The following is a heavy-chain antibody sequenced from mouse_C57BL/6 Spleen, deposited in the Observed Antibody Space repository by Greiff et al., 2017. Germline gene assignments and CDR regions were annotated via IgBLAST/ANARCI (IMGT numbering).Heavy chain of an antibody. CDR1: GYAFSSYW. D-gene: IGHD2-2*01. CDR3: ARWLPAYAMDY. V-gene: IGHV1-80*01. J-gene: IGHJ4*01. CDR2: IYPGDGDT. Sequence: QVQLQQSGAELVKPGASVKISCKASGYAFSSYWMNWVKQRPGKGLEWIGQIYPGDGDTNYNGKFKGKATLTADKSSSTAYMQLSSLTSEDSAVYFCARWLPAYAMDYWGQGTSVTVCS.